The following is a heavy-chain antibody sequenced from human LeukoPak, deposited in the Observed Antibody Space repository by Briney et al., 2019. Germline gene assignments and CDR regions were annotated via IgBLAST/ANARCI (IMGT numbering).Heavy chain of an antibody. CDR3: ASNLRENWFDP. V-gene: IGHV4-59*01. J-gene: IGHJ5*02. CDR2: IYYSGST. D-gene: IGHD3-3*01. CDR1: GGSISSYY. Sequence: SETLSLTCTVSGGSISSYYWSWIRQPPGKGLEWIGYIYYSGSTNYNPSLKSRVTISVDTSKNQFSLTLSSVTAADTAVYYCASNLRENWFDPWGQGTLVTVSS.